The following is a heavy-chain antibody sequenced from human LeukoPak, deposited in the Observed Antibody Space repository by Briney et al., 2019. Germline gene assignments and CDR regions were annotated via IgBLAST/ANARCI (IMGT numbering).Heavy chain of an antibody. J-gene: IGHJ5*02. CDR3: ARGSQRHFFGSGTRFDP. CDR1: GGSFSGYY. D-gene: IGHD6-25*01. V-gene: IGHV4-34*01. CDR2: INHSGST. Sequence: SESLSLTCAVYGGSFSGYYWSWLRQPPGKGLEWIGEINHSGSTNYSPSLKSRVTISVDTSKNQFSLKLSSVTAADTAVYYCARGSQRHFFGSGTRFDPWGQGTLVTVSS.